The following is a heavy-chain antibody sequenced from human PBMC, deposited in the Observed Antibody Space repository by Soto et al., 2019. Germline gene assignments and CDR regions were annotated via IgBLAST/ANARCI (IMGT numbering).Heavy chain of an antibody. CDR2: IWYDGSNK. Sequence: QVQLGESGGGVVQPGRSLRLSCAGSGFTFRSYGMHWVRQAPGKGLEWVAVIWYDGSNKYYGDSVKGRFTISRDNCKNSLYLQINSLRGVDTAVYYCASFNWGNGRDVWGQGSTVTVSS. CDR1: GFTFRSYG. J-gene: IGHJ6*02. D-gene: IGHD7-27*01. V-gene: IGHV3-33*01. CDR3: ASFNWGNGRDV.